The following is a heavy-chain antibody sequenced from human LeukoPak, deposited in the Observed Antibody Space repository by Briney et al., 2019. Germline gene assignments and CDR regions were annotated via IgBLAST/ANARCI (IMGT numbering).Heavy chain of an antibody. Sequence: GGSLRLSCVVSGSTFSSYAMGWVRQAPGKGLEWVSTISGSGSTTYYTDSVKGRFTISRDKSKNTLYLQMNSLRAEDTAVYYCARDSPYSSPIWGQGTMVTVSS. J-gene: IGHJ3*02. CDR1: GSTFSSYA. V-gene: IGHV3-23*01. D-gene: IGHD6-19*01. CDR3: ARDSPYSSPI. CDR2: ISGSGSTT.